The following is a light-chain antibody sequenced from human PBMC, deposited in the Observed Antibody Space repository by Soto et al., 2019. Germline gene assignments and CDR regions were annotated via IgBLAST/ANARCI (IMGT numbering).Light chain of an antibody. CDR1: SSHMGGNT. CDR2: SNN. CDR3: AAWDDSLNGYV. Sequence: QSVSSQSPSASGTPGHRFTISCSEGSSHMGGNTVNWYQQLPGTAPKLLIYSNNQRPSGVPDRFSGSKSGTSASLAISGLHSEDEADYYCAAWDDSLNGYVFGTGTKVTVL. J-gene: IGLJ1*01. V-gene: IGLV1-44*01.